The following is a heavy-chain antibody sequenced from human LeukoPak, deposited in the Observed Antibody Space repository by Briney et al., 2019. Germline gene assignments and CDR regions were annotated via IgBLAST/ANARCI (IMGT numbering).Heavy chain of an antibody. CDR1: GGSISSYY. J-gene: IGHJ5*02. V-gene: IGHV4-59*01. CDR3: ARGGSGYDWFDP. Sequence: SETLSLTCTVSGGSISSYYWSWIRQPPGRGLEWVGYIYYSGSTNYNPSLKSRVTRSVDTSKNQFSLKLSSVTAADAAVYYCARGGSGYDWFDPWGQGTLVTVSS. D-gene: IGHD5-12*01. CDR2: IYYSGST.